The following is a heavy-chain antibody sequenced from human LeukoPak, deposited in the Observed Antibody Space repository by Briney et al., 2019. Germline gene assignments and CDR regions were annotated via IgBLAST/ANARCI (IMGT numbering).Heavy chain of an antibody. J-gene: IGHJ4*02. V-gene: IGHV4-31*03. CDR2: IYYSGST. D-gene: IGHD2-2*01. Sequence: SETLSLTCTVSGGSISSGGYYWSWIRQHPGKGLEWIGYIYYSGSTYYNPSLKSRVTISVDTSKNQFSLKLSSVTAADTAVYYCARVLKHQVDYWGQGTLVIVSS. CDR3: ARVLKHQVDY. CDR1: GGSISSGGYY.